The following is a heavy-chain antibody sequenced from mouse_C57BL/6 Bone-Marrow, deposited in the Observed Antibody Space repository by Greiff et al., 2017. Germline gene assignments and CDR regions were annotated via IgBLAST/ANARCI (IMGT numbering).Heavy chain of an antibody. Sequence: QVQLQQSGAELMKPGASVKISCKASGYTFTGYWLEWVKQRPGHGLEWIGVILPGSGSTNYNEKFKGKATFTADTSSNTAYMQLSSLTTEDSAIYYCARFFGQTGTEAYWGQGTLVTVSA. CDR3: ARFFGQTGTEAY. D-gene: IGHD4-1*01. CDR1: GYTFTGYW. CDR2: ILPGSGST. J-gene: IGHJ3*01. V-gene: IGHV1-9*01.